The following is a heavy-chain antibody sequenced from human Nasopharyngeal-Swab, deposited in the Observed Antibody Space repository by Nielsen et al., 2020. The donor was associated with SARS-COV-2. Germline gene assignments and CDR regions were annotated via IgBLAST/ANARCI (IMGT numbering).Heavy chain of an antibody. CDR1: GYTFIGYY. Sequence: ASVKVSCKASGYTFIGYYMHWVRQAPGQGLEWMGRINPNSGGTNYAQKFQGRVTMTRDTSISTAYMELSRLRSDDTAVYYCARDGGYSYGYQGRRDWFDPWGQGTLVTVSS. CDR2: INPNSGGT. V-gene: IGHV1-2*06. J-gene: IGHJ5*02. CDR3: ARDGGYSYGYQGRRDWFDP. D-gene: IGHD5-18*01.